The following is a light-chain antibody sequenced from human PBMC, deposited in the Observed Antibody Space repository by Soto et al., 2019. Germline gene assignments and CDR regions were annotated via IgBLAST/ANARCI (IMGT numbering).Light chain of an antibody. J-gene: IGKJ1*01. Sequence: EIVMAQSPATLSVSPGEVATLSCRASQSVRDNLAWYQQKPGQPPRLLIFGASTRATGIPARFSGRGSGTEFILTISSLQSEDFAVYYCQHYEDWPRTFGLGTKVDI. CDR3: QHYEDWPRT. CDR1: QSVRDN. V-gene: IGKV3-15*01. CDR2: GAS.